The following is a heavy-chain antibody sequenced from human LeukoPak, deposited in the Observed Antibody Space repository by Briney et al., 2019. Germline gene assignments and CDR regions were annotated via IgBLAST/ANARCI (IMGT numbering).Heavy chain of an antibody. CDR1: GYTFTNYR. D-gene: IGHD4-23*01. CDR2: IQPRDSDA. V-gene: IGHV5-51*01. J-gene: IGHJ4*02. CDR3: ARGLKTTVVTPFAY. Sequence: GESLKISCKASGYTFTNYRIGWVRQMPGKGLEWMGIIQPRDSDARYSPSFRGQVTFSADKSISTADLQWSSLKASDTAIYYCARGLKTTVVTPFAYWGQGTLVTVSS.